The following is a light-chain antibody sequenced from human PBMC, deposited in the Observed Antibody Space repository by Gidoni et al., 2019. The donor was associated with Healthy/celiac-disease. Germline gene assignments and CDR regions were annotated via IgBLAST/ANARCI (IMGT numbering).Light chain of an antibody. CDR2: DAS. CDR3: QQRSNWPRYT. J-gene: IGKJ2*01. Sequence: EIVLTQSPATLSLSPGERATLFCRASQSVSSYLAWYQQKPGQAPRLPIYDASNRATGIPARFSGSGSGTDFTLTISSLEPEDFAVYYCQQRSNWPRYTFGQGTKLEIK. CDR1: QSVSSY. V-gene: IGKV3-11*01.